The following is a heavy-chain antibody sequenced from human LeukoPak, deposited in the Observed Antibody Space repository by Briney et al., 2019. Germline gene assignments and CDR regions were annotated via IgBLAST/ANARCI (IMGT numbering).Heavy chain of an antibody. J-gene: IGHJ4*02. CDR3: ARSPFYDGSDYLDY. CDR2: TYPSGRT. V-gene: IGHV4-4*07. CDR1: GGSVSGYY. D-gene: IGHD3-22*01. Sequence: PSETLSLTCSVSGGSVSGYYWSWIRQPAGKGLEWIGRTYPSGRTNYNPSLKSRVTMSVDTSKNQFSLKLTSVTAADTAVYFCARSPFYDGSDYLDYWGQGTLVTVSS.